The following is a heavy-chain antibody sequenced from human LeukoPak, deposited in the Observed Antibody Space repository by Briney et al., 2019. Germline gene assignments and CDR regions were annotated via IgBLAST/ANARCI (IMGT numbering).Heavy chain of an antibody. D-gene: IGHD6-13*01. V-gene: IGHV4-39*07. CDR2: IYYSGST. CDR3: ARDLGGSSPGNAFDI. CDR1: GGSISSSSYY. Sequence: SETLSLTCTVSGGSISSSSYYWGWIRQPPGKGLEWIGSIYYSGSTYYNPSLKSRVTISVDTSKNQFSLKLSSVTAADTAVYYCARDLGGSSPGNAFDIWGQGTMVTVSS. J-gene: IGHJ3*02.